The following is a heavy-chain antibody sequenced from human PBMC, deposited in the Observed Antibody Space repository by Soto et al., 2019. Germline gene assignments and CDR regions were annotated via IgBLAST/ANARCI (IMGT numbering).Heavy chain of an antibody. J-gene: IGHJ4*02. Sequence: ASVKVSCKASGYTFSSHVMHWVRQAPGQRLEWMGWVNGGNGNTKYSQRFQDRVTISRDTSATTAYMELSRLTSEDTAVYYCARNVAALGNYIDYWGQGTLVTVSS. CDR3: ARNVAALGNYIDY. D-gene: IGHD6-13*01. CDR1: GYTFSSHV. CDR2: VNGGNGNT. V-gene: IGHV1-3*01.